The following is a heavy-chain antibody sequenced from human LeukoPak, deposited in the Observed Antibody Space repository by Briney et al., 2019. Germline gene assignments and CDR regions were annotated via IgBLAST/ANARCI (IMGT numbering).Heavy chain of an antibody. V-gene: IGHV3-74*03. D-gene: IGHD3-10*01. Sequence: PGGSLRLSCAASGFSFSRYWMHWVRHSPGKGLVWVSRINEDGSTTTYADPVKGRFTISRDNAKNTLHLQMNSLRAEDTAVYYCARGVPPCFDPWGQGTLVTVSS. J-gene: IGHJ5*02. CDR3: ARGVPPCFDP. CDR2: INEDGSTT. CDR1: GFSFSRYW.